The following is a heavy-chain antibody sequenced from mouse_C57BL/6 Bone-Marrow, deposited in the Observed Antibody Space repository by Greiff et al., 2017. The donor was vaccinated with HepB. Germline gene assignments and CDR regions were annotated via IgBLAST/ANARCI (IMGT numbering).Heavy chain of an antibody. CDR2: IKPDSRTI. V-gene: IGHV4-1*01. CDR1: GIDFSRYW. Sequence: DVMLVESGGGLVQPGGSLKLSCAASGIDFSRYWMSWVRRAPGKGLEWIGEIKPDSRTINYSPSLKDKFIISRDNAKNTLYLQMSKVRSEDTALYYCARLGYYGWFAYWGQGTLVTVSA. J-gene: IGHJ3*01. CDR3: ARLGYYGWFAY. D-gene: IGHD1-1*02.